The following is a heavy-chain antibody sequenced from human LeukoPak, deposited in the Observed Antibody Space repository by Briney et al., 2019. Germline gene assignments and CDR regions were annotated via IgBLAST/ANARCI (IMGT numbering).Heavy chain of an antibody. CDR2: IDPDGSTT. Sequence: GGSLRLSCAASGFTLSSYWMHWVRQAPGEGLVWVSRIDPDGSTTNYADSVKGRFTTSRDNAKNTLYLQMNSLRSDDTALYYCARESESSGWYDYWGQGALVTVSS. J-gene: IGHJ4*02. CDR1: GFTLSSYW. CDR3: ARESESSGWYDY. D-gene: IGHD6-13*01. V-gene: IGHV3-74*01.